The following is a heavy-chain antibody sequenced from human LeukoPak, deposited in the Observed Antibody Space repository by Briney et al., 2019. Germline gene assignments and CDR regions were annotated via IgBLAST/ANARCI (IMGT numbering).Heavy chain of an antibody. Sequence: SETLSLTCAVYGGSFSGYYWSWIRQPPGKGLEWIGEINHSGSTNYNPSLKSRVTISVDTSKNQFSLKLSSVTAADTAVYYCAGGVVPAALDYWGQGTLVTVSS. CDR1: GGSFSGYY. CDR3: AGGVVPAALDY. V-gene: IGHV4-34*01. D-gene: IGHD2-2*01. CDR2: INHSGST. J-gene: IGHJ4*02.